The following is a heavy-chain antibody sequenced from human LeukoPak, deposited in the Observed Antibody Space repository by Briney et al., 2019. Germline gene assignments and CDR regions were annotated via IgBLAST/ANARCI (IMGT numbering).Heavy chain of an antibody. D-gene: IGHD3-10*01. V-gene: IGHV1-46*01. J-gene: IGHJ3*02. CDR2: INPSGGST. CDR1: GYTFTSYY. Sequence: ATVTVSCKASGYTFTSYYMHWVRQAPGPGLEWMGIINPSGGSTSYAQKFQGRVTMTRDTSTSTVYMELSSLRSEDTAVYYCARDGDYYGSERDAFDIWGQGTMVTVSS. CDR3: ARDGDYYGSERDAFDI.